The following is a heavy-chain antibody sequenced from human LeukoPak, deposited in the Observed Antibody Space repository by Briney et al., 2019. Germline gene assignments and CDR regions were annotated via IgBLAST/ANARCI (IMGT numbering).Heavy chain of an antibody. D-gene: IGHD3-10*01. Sequence: SETLSLTCAVYGGSFIPYYWGWIRQPPGKGREWIGSIYYSGSTYYNPSLKSRVTISVDTSKNQFSLKLSSVTAADTAVYYCARQIRGLLWFGETFDYWGQGTLVTVSS. CDR2: IYYSGST. V-gene: IGHV4-39*01. CDR3: ARQIRGLLWFGETFDY. CDR1: GGSFIPYY. J-gene: IGHJ4*02.